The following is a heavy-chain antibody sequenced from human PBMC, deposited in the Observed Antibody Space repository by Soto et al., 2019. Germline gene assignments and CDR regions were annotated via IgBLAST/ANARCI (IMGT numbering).Heavy chain of an antibody. CDR2: IWYDGSNK. D-gene: IGHD5-18*01. CDR1: GFTFSSYG. Sequence: GGSLRLSCAASGFTFSSYGMHWVRQAPGKGLEWVAVIWYDGSNKYYADSVKGRFTISRDNSKNTLYLQMNSLRAEDTAVYYCARDLDGLGYREDYYYYGMDVWGQGTTVTVSS. J-gene: IGHJ6*02. V-gene: IGHV3-33*01. CDR3: ARDLDGLGYREDYYYYGMDV.